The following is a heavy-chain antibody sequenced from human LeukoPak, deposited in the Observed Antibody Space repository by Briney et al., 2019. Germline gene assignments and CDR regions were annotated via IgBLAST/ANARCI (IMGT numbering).Heavy chain of an antibody. V-gene: IGHV4-59*08. CDR2: YHNRGRT. CDR1: GGSVSSYY. D-gene: IGHD5-18*01. Sequence: AETLSLTCSVSGGSVSSYYWSWIRQSPGKGLEWIGYYHNRGRTNYNPSLKSRVTGFVDTSKNQVSLRLSSVTAADTAVYYCARQGSGYAYGSYSFDSWGQGTLVTV. J-gene: IGHJ4*02. CDR3: ARQGSGYAYGSYSFDS.